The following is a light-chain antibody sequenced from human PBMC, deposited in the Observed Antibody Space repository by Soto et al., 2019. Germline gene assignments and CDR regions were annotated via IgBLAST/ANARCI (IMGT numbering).Light chain of an antibody. V-gene: IGLV2-8*01. J-gene: IGLJ1*01. Sequence: SVAISCTGTSSDVGGYNYVSWYQQHPGKAPKLMIYEVNKRPSGVPDRFSGSKSGNTASLTVSGLQAEDEADYYCSSYAGSSNVFGTGTKV. CDR3: SSYAGSSNV. CDR1: SSDVGGYNY. CDR2: EVN.